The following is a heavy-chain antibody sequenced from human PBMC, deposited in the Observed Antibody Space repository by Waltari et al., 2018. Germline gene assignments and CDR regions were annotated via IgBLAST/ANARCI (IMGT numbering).Heavy chain of an antibody. CDR2: INSDGSTT. CDR3: ARAQLTMARNLDL. Sequence: EVQLVESGGGLVQPGGSLGLSCLTSGFTFSSYWMHWVRQVPGKGLVWVSRINSDGSTTSYADSVKGRFTISRDNAKNTLYLQMNSLRADDTSVYYCARAQLTMARNLDLWGRGTLVTVSS. D-gene: IGHD3-10*01. CDR1: GFTFSSYW. J-gene: IGHJ2*01. V-gene: IGHV3-74*01.